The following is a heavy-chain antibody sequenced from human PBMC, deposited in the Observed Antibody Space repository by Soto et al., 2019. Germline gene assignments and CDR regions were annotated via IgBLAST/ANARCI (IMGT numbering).Heavy chain of an antibody. CDR1: GGSISSGGYY. CDR3: ARDPVRGVIRY. D-gene: IGHD3-10*01. J-gene: IGHJ4*02. CDR2: IYYSGST. Sequence: SETLSLTCTVSGGSISSGGYYWSWIRQHPGKGLEWIGYIYYSGSTYYNPSLKSRVTISVDTSKNQFSLKLSSVTAADTAVYYCARDPVRGVIRYWGQGTLVTVSS. V-gene: IGHV4-31*03.